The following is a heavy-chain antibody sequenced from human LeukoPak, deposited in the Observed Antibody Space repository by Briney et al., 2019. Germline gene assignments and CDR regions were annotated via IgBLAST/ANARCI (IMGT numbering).Heavy chain of an antibody. D-gene: IGHD6-6*01. CDR1: GFTFSNYA. V-gene: IGHV3-23*01. CDR3: ARVLIAARPGDY. Sequence: GGSLRLSWAASGFTFSNYAMSWVRQARGKGLEWVSGISGSGGSTYYADSVKGRFTISRDNAKNSLYLQMNSLRAEDTAVYYCARVLIAARPGDYWGQGTLVSVSS. CDR2: ISGSGGST. J-gene: IGHJ4*02.